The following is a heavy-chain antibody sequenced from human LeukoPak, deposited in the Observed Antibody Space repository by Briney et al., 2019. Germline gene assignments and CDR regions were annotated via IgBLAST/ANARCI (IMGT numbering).Heavy chain of an antibody. CDR1: GYSISSGYY. CDR2: IYHSGST. J-gene: IGHJ3*02. Sequence: SETLSLTCAVSGYSISSGYYWGWIRQPPAKGLEWFGSIYHSGSTYYNPSLKSRVTISVDTSKNQFSLKLSSVTAADTAVYYCARLRHGYCSSTSCYRDAFDIWGQGTMVTVSS. V-gene: IGHV4-38-2*01. CDR3: ARLRHGYCSSTSCYRDAFDI. D-gene: IGHD2-2*01.